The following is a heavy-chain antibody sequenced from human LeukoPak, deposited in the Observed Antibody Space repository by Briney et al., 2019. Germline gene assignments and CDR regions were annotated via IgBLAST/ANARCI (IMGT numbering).Heavy chain of an antibody. D-gene: IGHD1-26*01. CDR3: ARDENEWELSINYAFDI. Sequence: PGGSLRLSCAASGFTFSSYGMTWVRQAPGKGLEWVSYISSSSSTIYYADSVKGRFTISRDNAKNSLYLQMNSLRAEDTAVYYCARDENEWELSINYAFDIWGQGTMVTVSS. J-gene: IGHJ3*02. CDR2: ISSSSSTI. CDR1: GFTFSSYG. V-gene: IGHV3-48*01.